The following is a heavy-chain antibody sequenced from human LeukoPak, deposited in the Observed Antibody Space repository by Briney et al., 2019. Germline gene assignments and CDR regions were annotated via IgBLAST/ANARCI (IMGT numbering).Heavy chain of an antibody. J-gene: IGHJ4*02. CDR1: GFTFSDYY. V-gene: IGHV3-11*06. D-gene: IGHD1-1*01. Sequence: GGSLRLSCEASGFTFSDYYMSWVRQAPGKGLEWVSYISGSSGYTKYADSVKGRFTISRDNAKNSLYLQVNSLRAEDTTVYYCARGTGTTAYFDYWGQGTPVTVSS. CDR3: ARGTGTTAYFDY. CDR2: ISGSSGYT.